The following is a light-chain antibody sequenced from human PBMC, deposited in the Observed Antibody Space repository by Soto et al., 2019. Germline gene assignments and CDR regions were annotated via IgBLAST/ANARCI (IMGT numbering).Light chain of an antibody. CDR3: QQYYSYPLT. J-gene: IGKJ1*01. Sequence: DIQMTQSPSTLSGSVGDRVTITCRASQSISTWLAWYQQKPGKAPKLLIYAASTLQSGVPSRFSGSGSGTDFTLTISCLQSEDFATYYCQQYYSYPLTFGQGTKVDIK. CDR1: QSISTW. CDR2: AAS. V-gene: IGKV1-5*01.